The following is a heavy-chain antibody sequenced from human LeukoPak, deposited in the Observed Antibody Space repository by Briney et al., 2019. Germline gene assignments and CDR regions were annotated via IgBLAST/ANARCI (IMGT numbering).Heavy chain of an antibody. CDR2: ISSSSSYI. CDR3: AREREGHFDY. CDR1: GFTFSSYS. D-gene: IGHD1-26*01. Sequence: GGSLRLSCAASGFTFSSYSMNWVRQAPGKGLEWVSSISSSSSYIYYADSVKGRFTISRDNAKNSLYPQMNSLRAEDTAVYYCAREREGHFDYWGQGTLVTVSS. J-gene: IGHJ4*02. V-gene: IGHV3-21*01.